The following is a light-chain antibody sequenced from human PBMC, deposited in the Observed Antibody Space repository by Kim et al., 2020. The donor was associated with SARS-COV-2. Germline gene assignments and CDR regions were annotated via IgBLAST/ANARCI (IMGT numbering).Light chain of an antibody. V-gene: IGLV3-19*01. CDR2: GKN. CDR1: SLRSYY. J-gene: IGLJ3*02. Sequence: ALGQTVRITCRGDSLRSYYASWYQQKPGQAPVLVIYGKNNRPSGIPDRFSGSSSGNTASLTITGAQAEDEADYYCNSRDSSGNHWVFGGGIQLTVL. CDR3: NSRDSSGNHWV.